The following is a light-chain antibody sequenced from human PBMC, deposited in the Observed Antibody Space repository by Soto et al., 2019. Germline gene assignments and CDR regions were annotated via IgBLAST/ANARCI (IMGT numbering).Light chain of an antibody. CDR2: DVY. CDR3: CSYAGSSTSVI. V-gene: IGLV2-11*01. J-gene: IGLJ2*01. CDR1: ISGVGDYDY. Sequence: QSVLAQPRSVSGSPGQSVTISCTGTISGVGDYDYVSWYQQHPGKAPKLIIYDVYKRSSGVPDRFSGSKSGNTASLTISGLQAEDEADYYCCSYAGSSTSVIFGGGTKVTVL.